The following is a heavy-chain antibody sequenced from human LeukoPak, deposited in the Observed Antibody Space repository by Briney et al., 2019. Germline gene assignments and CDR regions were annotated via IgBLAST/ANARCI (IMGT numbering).Heavy chain of an antibody. V-gene: IGHV4-34*01. CDR3: ARSFRRATVTTRYWYFDL. Sequence: SETLSLTCAVYGGSFSGYYWSWIRQPPGKGLEWIGEINHSGSTNYNPSLKSRVTISVDTSKNQFSLKLSSVTAADTAVYYCARSFRRATVTTRYWYFDLWGRGTLVTVSS. CDR2: INHSGST. J-gene: IGHJ2*01. D-gene: IGHD4-17*01. CDR1: GGSFSGYY.